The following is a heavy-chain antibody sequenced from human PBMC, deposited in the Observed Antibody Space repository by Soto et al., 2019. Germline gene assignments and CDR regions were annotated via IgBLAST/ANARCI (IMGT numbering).Heavy chain of an antibody. V-gene: IGHV1-69*01. CDR2: IIPIFGTA. CDR1: GGTFSSYA. CDR3: ARSYSSSSGFLRWFDP. J-gene: IGHJ5*02. Sequence: QVQLVQSGAEVKKPGSSVKVSCKASGGTFSSYAISWVRQAPGQGLEWMGGIIPIFGTANYAQKFQGRVTITADESTSTAYMELSSLRSEDTAVYYCARSYSSSSGFLRWFDPWGQGTLVTVSS. D-gene: IGHD6-6*01.